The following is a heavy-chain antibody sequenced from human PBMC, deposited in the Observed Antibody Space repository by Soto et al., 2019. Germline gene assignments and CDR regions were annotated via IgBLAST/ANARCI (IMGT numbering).Heavy chain of an antibody. V-gene: IGHV3-30-3*01. CDR1: GFTFSSYA. J-gene: IGHJ4*02. Sequence: GGSLRLSCAASGFTFSSYAMHWVRRAPGKGLEWVAVISYDGSNKYYADSVRGRFTISRDNSKNTLYLQMNSLRAEDTAVYYCARDAYYYDSSGYCAYWGQGTLVTVSS. CDR2: ISYDGSNK. D-gene: IGHD3-22*01. CDR3: ARDAYYYDSSGYCAY.